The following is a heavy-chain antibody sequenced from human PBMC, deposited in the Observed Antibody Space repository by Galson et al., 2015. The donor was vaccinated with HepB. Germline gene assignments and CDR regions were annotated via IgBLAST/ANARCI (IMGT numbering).Heavy chain of an antibody. D-gene: IGHD3-10*01. J-gene: IGHJ4*02. V-gene: IGHV3-66*01. CDR1: EFTVSSSS. CDR3: ARAVPGIGSGSYDPGLCFDY. Sequence: SLRLSCAASEFTVSSSSMSWVRQAPGKGLEWVSSIYSGGSRYYADSVKGRFTISRDTSKNTLFLQVNSLRAEDMAVYYCARAVPGIGSGSYDPGLCFDYWGQGTLVTVSS. CDR2: IYSGGSR.